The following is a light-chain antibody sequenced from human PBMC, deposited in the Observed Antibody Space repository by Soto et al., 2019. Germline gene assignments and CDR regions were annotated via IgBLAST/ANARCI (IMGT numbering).Light chain of an antibody. CDR1: SSDVGGYDY. Sequence: QSALTQPASVSGSHGQSITISCTGTSSDVGGYDYVSWYQQHPGKAPKVMIYDVSNRPSGVSNRFSGSKSGNTASLTISGLQAEDEADYYCSSYTSSSTVVFGGGTKVTVL. J-gene: IGLJ2*01. V-gene: IGLV2-14*01. CDR3: SSYTSSSTVV. CDR2: DVS.